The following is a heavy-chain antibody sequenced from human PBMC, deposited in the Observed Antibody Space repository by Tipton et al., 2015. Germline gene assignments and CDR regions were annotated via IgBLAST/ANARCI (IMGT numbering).Heavy chain of an antibody. D-gene: IGHD3-22*01. Sequence: GLVKPSETLSLTCTVSGGSFSDYYWSWIRQSPGEGLEWIGYIYYSGSTNYNPSLRSRVAMSMDTSKNQFSPKLSSVIAADTAVYYCARASIIQGYYHDSSRYYLFNSWGQGTLVTVSS. CDR2: IYYSGST. V-gene: IGHV4-59*01. J-gene: IGHJ1*01. CDR1: GGSFSDYY. CDR3: ARASIIQGYYHDSSRYYLFNS.